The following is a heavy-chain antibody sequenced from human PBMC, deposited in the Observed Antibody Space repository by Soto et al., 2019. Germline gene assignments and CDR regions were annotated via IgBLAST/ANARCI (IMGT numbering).Heavy chain of an antibody. J-gene: IGHJ4*02. V-gene: IGHV3-33*08. CDR1: GFTFNTYG. CDR2: IWYDGSNK. CDR3: ARILFHYGENDY. Sequence: PGGSLRLSCTTSGFTFNTYGMHWVRQAPGKGLEWAAIIWYDGSNKYYADSVKGRFTISRDNSKNTLYLQMNSLRAEDSALYYCARILFHYGENDYCGQGTLVTVSS. D-gene: IGHD4-17*01.